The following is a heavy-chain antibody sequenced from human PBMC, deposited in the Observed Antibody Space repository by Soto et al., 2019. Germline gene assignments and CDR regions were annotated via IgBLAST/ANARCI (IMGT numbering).Heavy chain of an antibody. CDR3: ARHYYDSSGYYPPFDY. J-gene: IGHJ4*02. V-gene: IGHV3-66*04. Sequence: PGGSLRLSCAASGFTVSSNYMSWVRQAPGKGLEWVSVIYSGGSTYYADSVKGRFTISRDNSKNTLYLQMNSLRAEDTAVYYCARHYYDSSGYYPPFDYWGQGTLVTVSS. CDR1: GFTVSSNY. CDR2: IYSGGST. D-gene: IGHD3-22*01.